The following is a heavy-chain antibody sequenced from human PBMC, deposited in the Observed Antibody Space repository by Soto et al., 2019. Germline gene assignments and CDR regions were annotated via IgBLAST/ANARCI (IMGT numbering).Heavy chain of an antibody. CDR1: GYTFTSYG. J-gene: IGHJ4*02. CDR2: ISAYNGNT. Sequence: ASVKVSCQASGYTFTSYGISWVRQAPGQGLEWMGWISAYNGNTNYAQKLQGRVTMTTDTSTSTAYMELRSLRSDDTSVYYCARSIAVADTGNYWGQGTLVSVSS. V-gene: IGHV1-18*01. D-gene: IGHD6-19*01. CDR3: ARSIAVADTGNY.